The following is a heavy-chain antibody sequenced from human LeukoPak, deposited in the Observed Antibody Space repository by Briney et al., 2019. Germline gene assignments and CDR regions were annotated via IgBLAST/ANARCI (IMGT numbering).Heavy chain of an antibody. CDR3: AKGGSITMIVVVPINDY. J-gene: IGHJ4*02. Sequence: GGSLRLSCAASGFTFSSYAMSCVPQDPGEGLGWVSAISGSGGSTYYADSVKGRFTISRDNSKNTLYLQMNSLRAEDTAVYYCAKGGSITMIVVVPINDYWGQGTLVTVSS. V-gene: IGHV3-23*01. CDR1: GFTFSSYA. D-gene: IGHD3-22*01. CDR2: ISGSGGST.